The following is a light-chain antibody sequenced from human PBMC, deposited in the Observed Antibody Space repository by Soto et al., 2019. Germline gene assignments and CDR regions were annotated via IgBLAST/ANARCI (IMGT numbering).Light chain of an antibody. CDR3: QQYGSSGT. CDR2: GAS. CDR1: QSVSNNY. J-gene: IGKJ1*01. V-gene: IGKV3-20*01. Sequence: EIVLTQSPGTLSLSPGERATLSCRASQSVSNNYLAWYQQKPGQAPRLLIYGASTRATGIPDRFSGSGSGTDFPLTISRLEPEDFAGYYCQQYGSSGTFGQGTKVESK.